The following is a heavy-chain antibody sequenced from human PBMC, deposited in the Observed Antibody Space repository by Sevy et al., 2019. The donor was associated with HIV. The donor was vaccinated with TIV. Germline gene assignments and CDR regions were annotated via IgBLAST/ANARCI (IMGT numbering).Heavy chain of an antibody. J-gene: IGHJ4*02. CDR1: GFTFDDYT. CDR3: AKLGGNYGDYDDY. Sequence: GGSLRLSCAASGFTFDDYTMHWVRQPPGKGLEWFSLISWDGCSTYYADSVKGRFTISRDNSKNSLFLQMNSLRSEDTAFYYCAKLGGNYGDYDDYWGRGTLVTVSS. D-gene: IGHD4-17*01. CDR2: ISWDGCST. V-gene: IGHV3-43*01.